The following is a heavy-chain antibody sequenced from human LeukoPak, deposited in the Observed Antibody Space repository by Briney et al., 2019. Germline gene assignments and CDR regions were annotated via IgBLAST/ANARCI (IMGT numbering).Heavy chain of an antibody. J-gene: IGHJ4*02. V-gene: IGHV3-23*01. CDR2: MRGSGDVT. CDR3: AKLPSWVAYNEYYFDS. D-gene: IGHD5-24*01. CDR1: GFTFSSYA. Sequence: GGSLRLSCAASGFTFSSYAMSWVRQAPGKGLEWVSTMRGSGDVTYDAGSVKGRFTISRDNSKNTLFLQMDSPRADDTAVYFCAKLPSWVAYNEYYFDSWGQGTLVTVSS.